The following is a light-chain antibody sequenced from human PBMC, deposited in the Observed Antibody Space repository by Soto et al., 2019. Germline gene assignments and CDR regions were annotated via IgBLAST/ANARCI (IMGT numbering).Light chain of an antibody. Sequence: QSALTQPPSVSGSPGQSVTISCTGTSSDVGSYNRVSWYQQPPGTAPKLIIYEVSNRPSGVPDRFSGSKSGNTASLTISGLQAEDEGDSYCSSFTSSSTLVFGGGTKLTVL. V-gene: IGLV2-18*02. CDR1: SSDVGSYNR. CDR3: SSFTSSSTLV. CDR2: EVS. J-gene: IGLJ2*01.